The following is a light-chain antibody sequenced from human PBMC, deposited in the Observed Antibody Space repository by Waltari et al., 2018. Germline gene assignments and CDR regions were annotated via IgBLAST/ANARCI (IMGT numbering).Light chain of an antibody. J-gene: IGKJ5*01. Sequence: DIVMTQSPLSLPVTPGEPASISRESSQSLLHSNGYNYLVWYLQKPGQSPQLLIYLVSSRASGVPDRFSGSGSGTDFTLKISSVEAEDVGIYYCMQALQTPATFGQGTRLEIK. V-gene: IGKV2-28*01. CDR1: QSLLHSNGYNY. CDR3: MQALQTPAT. CDR2: LVS.